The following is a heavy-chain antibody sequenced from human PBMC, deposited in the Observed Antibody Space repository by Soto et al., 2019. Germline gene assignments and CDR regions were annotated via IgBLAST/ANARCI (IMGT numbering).Heavy chain of an antibody. CDR3: ARRSSSWYFDY. V-gene: IGHV3-23*01. CDR1: GFTFSCSG. CDR2: ISGSDGST. D-gene: IGHD6-13*01. J-gene: IGHJ4*02. Sequence: GGSLRLSSASSGFTFSCSGMTWVRQAPGKGLEWVSVISGSDGSTYYADSVKGRFTISRDNSKNTLNLQMNSLRAEDTAVYYCARRSSSWYFDYWGQGTLVTVSS.